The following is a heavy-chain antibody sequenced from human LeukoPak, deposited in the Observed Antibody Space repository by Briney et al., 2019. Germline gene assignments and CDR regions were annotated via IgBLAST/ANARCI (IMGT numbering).Heavy chain of an antibody. CDR3: ARQGPGSSSWSKTWIFDY. CDR2: IYYSGST. CDR1: GGSISSYY. D-gene: IGHD6-13*01. V-gene: IGHV4-59*08. Sequence: SETLSLTCTVSGGSISSYYWSWIRQPPGKGLEWIGYIYYSGSTNYNPSLKSRVTISVDTSKNQFSLKLSSVTATDTAVYYCARQGPGSSSWSKTWIFDYWGQGTLVTVSS. J-gene: IGHJ4*02.